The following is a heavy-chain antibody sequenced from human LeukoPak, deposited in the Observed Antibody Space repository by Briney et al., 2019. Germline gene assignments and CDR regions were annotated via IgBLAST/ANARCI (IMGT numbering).Heavy chain of an antibody. CDR2: LYSSGPT. V-gene: IGHV3-66*01. CDR1: GFAVSSKY. Sequence: GGSLRLSCAVSGFAVSSKYMSWVRQAPGKGLEWVAVLYSSGPTYYADSLKGRVTTSRDDSKNTLSLQINDLRVEDTAVYYCAKGGMTSGWKGGVFDIWGQGTLVIVSS. CDR3: AKGGMTSGWKGGVFDI. J-gene: IGHJ3*02. D-gene: IGHD6-19*01.